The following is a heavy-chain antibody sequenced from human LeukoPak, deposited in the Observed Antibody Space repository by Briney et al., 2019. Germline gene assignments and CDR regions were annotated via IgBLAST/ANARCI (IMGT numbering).Heavy chain of an antibody. D-gene: IGHD5-24*01. CDR1: GFTFSSYW. V-gene: IGHV3-7*01. Sequence: GGSLRLSCAASGFTFSSYWMSWVRQAPGKGLEWVANIKQDGSEKYYVDSVKGRFTISRDNAKNSLYLQMNSLRAEDTAVYYCARDQGLLVEMATIGLDYWGQGTLVTVSS. CDR2: IKQDGSEK. J-gene: IGHJ4*02. CDR3: ARDQGLLVEMATIGLDY.